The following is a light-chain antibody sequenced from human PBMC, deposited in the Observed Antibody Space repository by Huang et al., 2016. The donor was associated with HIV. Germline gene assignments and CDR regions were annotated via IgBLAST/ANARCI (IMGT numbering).Light chain of an antibody. V-gene: IGKV1-NL1*01. CDR1: QGISNS. CDR3: QQYYSSPPT. CDR2: ATS. Sequence: DIQMTQSPSSLSASVGDRVTITCRASQGISNSLAWYQQKPGEAPKLMLYATSRLESGVPSRFIGSGSGTVDTLTISRLQPEDFAVYHCQQYYSSPPTFGQGTKVEIK. J-gene: IGKJ1*01.